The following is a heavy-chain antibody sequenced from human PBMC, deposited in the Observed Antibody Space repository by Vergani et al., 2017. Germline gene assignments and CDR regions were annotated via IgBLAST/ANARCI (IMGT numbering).Heavy chain of an antibody. CDR2: INPSGGST. V-gene: IGHV1-46*01. J-gene: IGHJ6*02. Sequence: QVQLVQSGAEVKKPGASVKVSCKASGYTFTSYYMHWVRQAPGQGLEWMGIINPSGGSTIYAQKFQGRVTMTRDTSTSTVYMELSSLRSEDTAVYYCARGVQGAVAGTSVFHYYYGMDVWGQGTTVTVSS. D-gene: IGHD6-19*01. CDR3: ARGVQGAVAGTSVFHYYYGMDV. CDR1: GYTFTSYY.